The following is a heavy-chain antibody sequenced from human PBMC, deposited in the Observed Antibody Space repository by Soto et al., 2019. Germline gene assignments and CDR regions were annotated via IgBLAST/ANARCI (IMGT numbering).Heavy chain of an antibody. D-gene: IGHD3-16*01. CDR2: MNPNSGNT. CDR1: GYSFSNYE. J-gene: IGHJ3*02. CDR3: ARWSPFSNALLEDALDI. V-gene: IGHV1-8*01. Sequence: ASVKVSCKASGYSFSNYEINWVRQAPGQGLEWMAWMNPNSGNTGYAQKFQGRITVTRDTSISTAYMELSSLRSDDTAVYYCARWSPFSNALLEDALDIWGQGTVVTVSS.